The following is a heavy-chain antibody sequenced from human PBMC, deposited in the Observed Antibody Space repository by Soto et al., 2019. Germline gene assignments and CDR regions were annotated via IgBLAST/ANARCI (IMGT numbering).Heavy chain of an antibody. D-gene: IGHD6-19*01. CDR3: ATLTYTSGLDY. CDR2: ISTYNGNT. Sequence: QVQLVQSGAEVQKPGASVKVSCKASGYTFTSHGICWVRQAPGQGLEWMGWISTYNGNTTYSQKLQGRVTMTTDTSTSTAYMEVRSLRSDDTAVYYCATLTYTSGLDYWGQGTLLTVAS. J-gene: IGHJ4*02. V-gene: IGHV1-18*01. CDR1: GYTFTSHG.